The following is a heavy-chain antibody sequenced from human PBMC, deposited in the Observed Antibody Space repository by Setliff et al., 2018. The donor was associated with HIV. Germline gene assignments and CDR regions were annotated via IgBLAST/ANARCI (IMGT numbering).Heavy chain of an antibody. D-gene: IGHD5-18*01. V-gene: IGHV3-48*01. CDR2: SSSSGVM. CDR1: GFTFSAYS. CDR3: AVTSMASSFDY. J-gene: IGHJ4*02. Sequence: PGGSLRLSCAASGFTFSAYSMNWVRQAPGKGLEWISYSSSSGVMYYADCVRGRFTISRDNGKNSLYLQLSSLRAEDTSVYYCAVTSMASSFDYWGQGALVTVSS.